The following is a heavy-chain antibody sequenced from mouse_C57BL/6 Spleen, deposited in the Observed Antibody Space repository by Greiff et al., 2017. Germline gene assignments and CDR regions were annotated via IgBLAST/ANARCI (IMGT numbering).Heavy chain of an antibody. CDR1: GYTFTSYT. CDR3: ARLGLGDY. J-gene: IGHJ2*01. D-gene: IGHD4-1*01. Sequence: VKLVESGAELARPGASVKMSCKASGYTFTSYTMHWVKQRPGQGLEWIGYINPSSGYTKYNQKFKDKATLTADKSSSTAYMQLSSLTSEDSAVYYCARLGLGDYWGQGTTLTVSS. CDR2: INPSSGYT. V-gene: IGHV1-4*01.